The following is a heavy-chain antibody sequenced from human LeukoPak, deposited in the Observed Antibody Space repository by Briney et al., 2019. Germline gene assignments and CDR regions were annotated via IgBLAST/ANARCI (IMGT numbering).Heavy chain of an antibody. J-gene: IGHJ4*02. CDR3: ARQDHDYGDYGGFFY. V-gene: IGHV5-51*01. CDR1: GYSFTSYW. D-gene: IGHD4-17*01. CDR2: IYPGDSDT. Sequence: GESLKISCKGSGYSFTSYWIGWVRQMPGKGLEWMGIIYPGDSDTRYSPSFQGQVTISADKSISTAYLQGSSLKASDTAMYYCARQDHDYGDYGGFFYWGQGTLVTVSS.